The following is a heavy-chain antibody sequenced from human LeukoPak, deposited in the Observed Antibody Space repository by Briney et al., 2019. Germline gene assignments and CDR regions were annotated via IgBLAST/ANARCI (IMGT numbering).Heavy chain of an antibody. Sequence: PGGSLRLSCAASGFTFSSYGMHWVRQAPGKGLEWVAVTWYDGRNNYYAASVKGRFTISRDDSKNTLSLQMNTLTTEDTAVYYCARDRALYSSSGSFYSDWGQGTLVTVSS. J-gene: IGHJ4*02. CDR3: ARDRALYSSSGSFYSD. V-gene: IGHV3-33*01. D-gene: IGHD3-10*01. CDR1: GFTFSSYG. CDR2: TWYDGRNN.